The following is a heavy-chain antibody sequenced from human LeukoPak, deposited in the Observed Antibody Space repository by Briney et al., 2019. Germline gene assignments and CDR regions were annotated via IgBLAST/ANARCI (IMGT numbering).Heavy chain of an antibody. CDR1: GGSIYSYY. CDR2: IYYSGST. CDR3: ARPRRSLARDAFDI. J-gene: IGHJ3*02. Sequence: SETLSLTCTVSGGSIYSYYWGWIRQPPGKGLEWIGSIYYSGSTYYNPSLKSRVTISVDTSKNQFSLKLSSVTAADTAVYYCARPRRSLARDAFDIWGQGTMVTVSS. V-gene: IGHV4-39*01. D-gene: IGHD5-12*01.